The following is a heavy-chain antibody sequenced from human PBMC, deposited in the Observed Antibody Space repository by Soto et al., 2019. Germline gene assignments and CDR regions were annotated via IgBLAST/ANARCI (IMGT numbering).Heavy chain of an antibody. V-gene: IGHV3-53*01. D-gene: IGHD3-22*01. J-gene: IGHJ4*02. CDR1: GFTFSSYE. CDR3: AREGIGGYLTDEYYFDY. CDR2: IYSGGST. Sequence: PGGSLRLSCAASGFTFSSYEMSWVRQAPGKGLEWVSVIYSGGSTYYADSVKGRFTISRDNSKNTLYLQMNSLRAEDTAVYYCAREGIGGYLTDEYYFDYWGQGTLVTVSS.